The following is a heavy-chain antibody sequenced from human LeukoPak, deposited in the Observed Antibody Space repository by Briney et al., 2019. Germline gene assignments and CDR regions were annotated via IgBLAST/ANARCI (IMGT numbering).Heavy chain of an antibody. V-gene: IGHV3-49*03. D-gene: IGHD6-19*01. CDR1: GFTFGDYA. Sequence: PGRSLRLSCTASGFTFGDYAVSWFRQAPGKGLEWVGIIRSTTYGGTTEYAASVKGRSTISRDDSKSVAYLQMNSLKTEDTAVYYCTRDLKAGNRGYWGQGTLVTVSS. CDR2: IRSTTYGGTT. J-gene: IGHJ4*02. CDR3: TRDLKAGNRGY.